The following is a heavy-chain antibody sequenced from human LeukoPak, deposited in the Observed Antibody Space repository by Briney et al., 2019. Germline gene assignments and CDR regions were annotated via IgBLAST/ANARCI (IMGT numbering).Heavy chain of an antibody. V-gene: IGHV4-59*01. CDR3: ARAYCSGGSCYDY. CDR2: IYYSGST. J-gene: IGHJ4*02. Sequence: SETLSLTCTVSGGSISSYYWSWIRQPPGKGLEWIGYIYYSGSTNYNPSLKSRVTISVDTSKNQFSLKLSSVTAADTAVYYCARAYCSGGSCYDYWGQGTLVTVSS. CDR1: GGSISSYY. D-gene: IGHD2-15*01.